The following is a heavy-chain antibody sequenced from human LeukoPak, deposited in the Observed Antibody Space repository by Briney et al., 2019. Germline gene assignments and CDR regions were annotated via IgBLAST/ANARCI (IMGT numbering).Heavy chain of an antibody. CDR2: ISAYNGNT. Sequence: ASVKVSCKASGYTFTGYYMHWVRQAPGQGLEWMGWISAYNGNTNYAQKLQGRVTMTTDTSTSTAYMELRSLRSDDTAVYYCARANYDFWSGPNPSDYWGQGTLVTVSS. J-gene: IGHJ4*02. CDR1: GYTFTGYY. V-gene: IGHV1-18*04. D-gene: IGHD3-3*01. CDR3: ARANYDFWSGPNPSDY.